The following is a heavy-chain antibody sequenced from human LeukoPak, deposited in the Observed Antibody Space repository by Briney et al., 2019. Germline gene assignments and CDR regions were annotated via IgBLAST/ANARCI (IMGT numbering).Heavy chain of an antibody. J-gene: IGHJ3*02. CDR1: GGSISSNMW. Sequence: PSETLSLTCSVSGGSISSNMWWSWVRHTPGKGLEWIGEIYHSGCTNYNPSLKSRVTISLDKSKNQFSLKLSSVTAADTAVYYCARDSSIVGTTGAFDIWGQGTMVIVSS. D-gene: IGHD1-26*01. CDR2: IYHSGCT. CDR3: ARDSSIVGTTGAFDI. V-gene: IGHV4-4*02.